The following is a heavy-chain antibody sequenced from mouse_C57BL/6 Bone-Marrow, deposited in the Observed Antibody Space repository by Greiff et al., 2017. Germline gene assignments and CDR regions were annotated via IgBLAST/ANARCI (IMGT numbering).Heavy chain of an antibody. V-gene: IGHV14-4*01. D-gene: IGHD1-1*01. CDR2: IDPENGDT. CDR1: GFNIKDDY. J-gene: IGHJ2*01. CDR3: LYYYRYYFDY. Sequence: EVQRVESGAELVRPGASVKLSCTASGFNIKDDYMHWVKQRPEQGLEWIGWIDPENGDTEYASKFQGQATITADTSSNTAYLQLSSLTSKDTAVYYCLYYYRYYFDYWGQGTTLTVSS.